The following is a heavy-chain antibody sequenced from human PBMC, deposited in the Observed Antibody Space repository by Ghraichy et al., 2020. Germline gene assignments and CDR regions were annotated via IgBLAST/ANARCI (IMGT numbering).Heavy chain of an antibody. D-gene: IGHD6-19*01. J-gene: IGHJ5*02. CDR1: GGSISSSSYY. CDR3: ARSSPTRLRIAVAGYWFDP. CDR2: IYYSGST. V-gene: IGHV4-39*01. Sequence: GSLRLSCTVSGGSISSSSYYWGWIRQPPGKGLEWIGSIYYSGSTYYNPSLKSRVTISVDTSKNQFSLKLSSVTAADTAVYYCARSSPTRLRIAVAGYWFDPWGQGTLVTVSS.